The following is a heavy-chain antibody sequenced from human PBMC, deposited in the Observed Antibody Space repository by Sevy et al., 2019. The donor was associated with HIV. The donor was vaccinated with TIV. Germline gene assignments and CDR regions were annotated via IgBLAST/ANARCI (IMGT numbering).Heavy chain of an antibody. D-gene: IGHD6-6*01. CDR2: MIPIFGTA. J-gene: IGHJ5*02. CDR1: GGTFSSYA. CDR3: ARLGSPSIAARRWFDP. Sequence: ASVKVSCKASGGTFSSYAISWVRQAPGQGLEWMGGMIPIFGTANYAQKFQGRVTITADESTSTAYMELSSLRSEDTAVYYCARLGSPSIAARRWFDPWGQGTLVTVSS. V-gene: IGHV1-69*13.